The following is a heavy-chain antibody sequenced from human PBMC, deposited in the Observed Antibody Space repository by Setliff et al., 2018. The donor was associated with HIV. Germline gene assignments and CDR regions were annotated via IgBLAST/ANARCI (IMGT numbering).Heavy chain of an antibody. J-gene: IGHJ4*01. CDR3: ARDGISGGAYPPYYFDY. Sequence: GGSLRLSCAASGFTFYSYAMSWVRQAPGKGLEWVSVISGSGGSTFYADSVKGRFTISRDNSKNTLYLQMNGLRVDDTAVYYCARDGISGGAYPPYYFDYWGHGTLVTVSS. CDR1: GFTFYSYA. D-gene: IGHD2-15*01. V-gene: IGHV3-23*01. CDR2: ISGSGGST.